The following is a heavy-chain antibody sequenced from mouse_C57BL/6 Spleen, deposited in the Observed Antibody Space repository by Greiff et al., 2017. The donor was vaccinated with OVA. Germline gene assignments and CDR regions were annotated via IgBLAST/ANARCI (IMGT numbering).Heavy chain of an antibody. CDR2: IYPGSGST. D-gene: IGHD2-1*01. V-gene: IGHV1-55*01. CDR1: GYTFTSYW. CDR3: AREEDGNYEKDYLDY. Sequence: QVQLQQPGAELVKPGASVKMSCKASGYTFTSYWITWVKQRPGQGLEWIGDIYPGSGSTNYNEKFKSKATLTVDTSSSTAYMQLSSLTSEDSAVYYCAREEDGNYEKDYLDYWGQGTTLTVSS. J-gene: IGHJ2*01.